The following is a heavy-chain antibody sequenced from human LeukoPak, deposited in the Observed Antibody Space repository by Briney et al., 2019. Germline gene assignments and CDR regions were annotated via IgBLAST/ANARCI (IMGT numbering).Heavy chain of an antibody. CDR3: VAYNWNYPDY. J-gene: IGHJ4*01. CDR2: IRPDGTGT. CDR1: GFSFSSYY. D-gene: IGHD1-20*01. Sequence: GGSLRLSCAASGFSFSSYYMYWVRQAPEKGLVWVSRIRPDGTGTAYADSVKGRFTISRVNAKNTLYLQMNGLRAEDTAVYYCVAYNWNYPDYWGQGTLVTVSS. V-gene: IGHV3-74*01.